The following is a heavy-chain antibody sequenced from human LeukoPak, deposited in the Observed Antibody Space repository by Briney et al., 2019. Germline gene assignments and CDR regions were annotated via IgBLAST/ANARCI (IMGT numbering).Heavy chain of an antibody. CDR2: IYYSGST. D-gene: IGHD6-13*01. V-gene: IGHV4-59*11. CDR3: ARYSSSWPNWFDP. CDR1: GGSISSHY. Sequence: SETLSLTCTVSGGSISSHYWSWIRQPPGKGLEWIGYIYYSGSTNYNPPLKSRVTISVDTSKNQFSLKLSSVTAADTAVYYCARYSSSWPNWFDPWGQGTLVTVSS. J-gene: IGHJ5*02.